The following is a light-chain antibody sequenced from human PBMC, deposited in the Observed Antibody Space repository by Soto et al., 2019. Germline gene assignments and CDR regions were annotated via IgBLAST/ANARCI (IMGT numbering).Light chain of an antibody. CDR1: QSINNN. Sequence: EIVMTQSPATLSVSPGERATLSCRASQSINNNLAWYQQKPGQAPRLLIYGASTRATGIPARFSGRGSGTEFTLTISSLQSEDFAVYYCQQRSNWPLTFGGGTKVEIK. J-gene: IGKJ4*01. CDR3: QQRSNWPLT. CDR2: GAS. V-gene: IGKV3-15*01.